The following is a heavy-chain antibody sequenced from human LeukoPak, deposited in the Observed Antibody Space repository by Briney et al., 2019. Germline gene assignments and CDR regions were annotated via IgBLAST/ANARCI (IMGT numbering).Heavy chain of an antibody. J-gene: IGHJ4*02. CDR2: IYSGGRT. CDR3: ARSIAARYFDY. D-gene: IGHD6-6*01. Sequence: GGSLRLSCAASGFTVSSNFMSWVRQAPGKGLEWVSVIYSGGRTYYADSVKGRFTISRDNSKNTPDLQMNSLGAEDTAVYYCARSIAARYFDYWGQGTLVTVSS. V-gene: IGHV3-66*01. CDR1: GFTVSSNF.